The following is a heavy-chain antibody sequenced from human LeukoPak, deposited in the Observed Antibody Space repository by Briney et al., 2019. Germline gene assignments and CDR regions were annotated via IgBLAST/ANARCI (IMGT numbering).Heavy chain of an antibody. V-gene: IGHV3-23*01. CDR3: AKGWSGPDY. CDR1: GFTFANYA. CDR2: IVPDGGST. Sequence: GGSLRLSCAASGFTFANYAVNWVRQAPGKGLEWVSTIVPDGGSTYYADSVKDRFTISRDNSKNMLYLQMDSLRAEDTAVYYCAKGWSGPDYWGQGTLVTVSS. J-gene: IGHJ4*02.